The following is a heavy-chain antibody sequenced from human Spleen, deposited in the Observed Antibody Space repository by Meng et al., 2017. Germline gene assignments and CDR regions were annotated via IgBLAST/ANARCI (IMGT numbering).Heavy chain of an antibody. CDR3: ARGLVVGIRDAFDI. CDR2: INHSGST. D-gene: IGHD2-15*01. V-gene: IGHV4-34*01. Sequence: SETLSLTCAVYGGSFSGYYWSWIRQPPGKGLEWIGEINHSGSTNYNPTLKSRVTISVDTSKNQFSLKLSSVTAADTAVYYWARGLVVGIRDAFDIWGQGTMVTVSS. J-gene: IGHJ3*02. CDR1: GGSFSGYY.